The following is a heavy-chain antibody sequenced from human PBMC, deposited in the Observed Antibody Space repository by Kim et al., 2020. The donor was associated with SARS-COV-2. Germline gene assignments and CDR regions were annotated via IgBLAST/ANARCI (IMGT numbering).Heavy chain of an antibody. CDR1: GFTFSSYG. CDR3: ASGIYSSSSVLY. CDR2: IWYDGSNK. J-gene: IGHJ4*02. D-gene: IGHD6-13*01. V-gene: IGHV3-33*01. Sequence: GGSLRLSCAASGFTFSSYGMHWVRQAPGKGLEWVAVIWYDGSNKYYADSVKGRFTISRDNSKNTLYLQMNSLRAEDTAVYYCASGIYSSSSVLYWGQGTLVTVSS.